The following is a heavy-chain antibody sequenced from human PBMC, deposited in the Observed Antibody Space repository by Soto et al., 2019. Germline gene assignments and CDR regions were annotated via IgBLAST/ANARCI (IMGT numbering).Heavy chain of an antibody. J-gene: IGHJ6*03. CDR1: EFTFSGRS. CDR3: ASGWFDLDV. V-gene: IGHV3-74*01. D-gene: IGHD3-10*01. CDR2: IDKVGTDS. Sequence: EVQLVESGGGLVQPGGSLRLSCTASEFTFSGRSVHWVRQAPGKGLVWVSGIDKVGTDSTYADSVKGRFTSTRDNAKKTVYLEKNILRVEDTAVYYCASGWFDLDVWGKGTTVNGSS.